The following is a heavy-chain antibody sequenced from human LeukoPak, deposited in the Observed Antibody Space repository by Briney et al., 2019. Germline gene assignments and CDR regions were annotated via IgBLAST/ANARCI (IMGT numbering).Heavy chain of an antibody. D-gene: IGHD3/OR15-3a*01. V-gene: IGHV3-23*01. CDR3: AKRGVVIRVILVGFHKAAYYFES. CDR1: GITLSNYG. Sequence: GGSLRLSCAVSGITLSNYGMSWVRQAPGKGLEWVAGISDSGGSTNYADSAKGRFAISRDNPKNTLYLQMNSLRAEDTAVYFCAKRGVVIRVILVGFHKAAYYFESWGQGALVTVSS. CDR2: ISDSGGST. J-gene: IGHJ4*02.